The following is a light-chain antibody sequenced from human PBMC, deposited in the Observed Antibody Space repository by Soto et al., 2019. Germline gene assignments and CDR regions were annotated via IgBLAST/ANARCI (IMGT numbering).Light chain of an antibody. V-gene: IGKV3-15*01. CDR2: GAS. Sequence: EIAMTQSPATLSVSLGERATLSCRASQYISNNLAWYQQRPGQAPSLLIYGASTRATGVPARCSGSGSGTDCLLSISGRQYEDSAVYYCQQYKHWSSITLGKGTRLEIK. CDR1: QYISNN. CDR3: QQYKHWSSIT. J-gene: IGKJ5*01.